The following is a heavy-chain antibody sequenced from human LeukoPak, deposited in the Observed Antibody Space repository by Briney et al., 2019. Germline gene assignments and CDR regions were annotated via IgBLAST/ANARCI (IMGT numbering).Heavy chain of an antibody. V-gene: IGHV3-7*01. D-gene: IGHD1-26*01. CDR3: ASMGSRVGARYYFDY. Sequence: GGSLRLSCAASGVTFSSYWMSWVRQAPGKGLEWVANIKQDGSEKYYVDSVKGRFTISRDNAKNSLYLQMNSLRAEDTAVYYCASMGSRVGARYYFDYWGQGTLVTVSS. CDR2: IKQDGSEK. J-gene: IGHJ4*02. CDR1: GVTFSSYW.